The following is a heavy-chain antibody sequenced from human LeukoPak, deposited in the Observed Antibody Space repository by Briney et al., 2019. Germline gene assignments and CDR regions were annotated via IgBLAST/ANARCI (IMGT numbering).Heavy chain of an antibody. CDR2: IYTSGST. J-gene: IGHJ6*04. V-gene: IGHV4-4*07. Sequence: SETLSLTCTVSGGSISSYYWSWIRQPAGKGLEWIGRIYTSGSTNYNPSLKSRVTMSVDTSKNQFSLKLSSVTAADTAVYYCASLDYDISTGYYSTLDVWGKGTTVTVSS. D-gene: IGHD3-9*01. CDR1: GGSISSYY. CDR3: ASLDYDISTGYYSTLDV.